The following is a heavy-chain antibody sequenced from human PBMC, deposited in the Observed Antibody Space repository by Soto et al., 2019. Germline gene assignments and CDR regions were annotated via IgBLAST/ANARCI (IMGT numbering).Heavy chain of an antibody. Sequence: SETLSLTCTVSGGSISSYYWSWIRQHPGKGLEWIGYIYYSGSTNYNPSLKSRVTISVDTSKNQFSLKLSSVTAADTAVYYCARGGYDFWSGYYNLDYWGQGTLVTVSS. V-gene: IGHV4-59*01. CDR1: GGSISSYY. CDR2: IYYSGST. CDR3: ARGGYDFWSGYYNLDY. D-gene: IGHD3-3*01. J-gene: IGHJ4*02.